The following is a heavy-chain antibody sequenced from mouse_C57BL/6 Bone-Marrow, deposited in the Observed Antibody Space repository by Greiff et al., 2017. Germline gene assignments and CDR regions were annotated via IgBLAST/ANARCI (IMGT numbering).Heavy chain of an antibody. V-gene: IGHV7-1*01. CDR2: CRNKANDYTT. CDR1: GFTFSDFY. CDR3: ARNKGYGIFDY. D-gene: IGHD2-1*01. J-gene: IGHJ2*01. Sequence: EVQLVESGGGLVQSGRSLRLSCAISGFTFSDFYMEWVRQAPGKGLVWMAACRNKANDYTTEYRASVKGRFIVSRDTSQSILYLQMNALRAEDTAIYYCARNKGYGIFDYWGQGTTLTVSS.